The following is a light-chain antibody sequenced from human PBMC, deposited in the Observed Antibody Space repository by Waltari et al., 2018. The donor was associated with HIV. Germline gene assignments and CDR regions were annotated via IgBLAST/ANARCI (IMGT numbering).Light chain of an antibody. V-gene: IGLV1-47*01. CDR2: RNS. CDR3: ASWDDSLNAFV. Sequence: QSVLTKPPSASATPGQRITISCSGGNPNTESNSVSWYQQLPGTAPKVFIYRNSQRPSGVPDRFSGSKSGTSASLIISGLRSGDEADYYCASWDDSLNAFVFGTGTKVTVL. J-gene: IGLJ1*01. CDR1: NPNTESNS.